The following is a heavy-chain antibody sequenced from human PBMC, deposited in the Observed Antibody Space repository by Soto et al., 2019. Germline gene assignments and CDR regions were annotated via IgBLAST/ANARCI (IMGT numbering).Heavy chain of an antibody. CDR2: INSDGSSI. Sequence: EVQLVESGGGVVQPGGSLRLSCVASGFSFSTWMHWVRQAPGKGLVWLSRINSDGSSITYADSVKGRFIVSRDNAKNTLYRQISSLTAEDTAVYYCTRGASGYGNFDYWGQGVLLTVSS. CDR3: TRGASGYGNFDY. CDR1: GFSFSTW. V-gene: IGHV3-74*01. J-gene: IGHJ4*02. D-gene: IGHD5-12*01.